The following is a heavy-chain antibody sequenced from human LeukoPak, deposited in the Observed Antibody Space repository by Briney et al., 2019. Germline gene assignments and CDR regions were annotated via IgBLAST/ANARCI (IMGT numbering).Heavy chain of an antibody. CDR2: ISGSGGST. Sequence: PGGSLRLSCAASGFTFSSYGMSWVRQAPGKGLEWVSAISGSGGSTYYADSVKGRFTISRDNSKNTLYLQMNSLRAEDTAVYYCAKDTGVYYGSGRSIFDYWGQGTLVTVSS. CDR1: GFTFSSYG. CDR3: AKDTGVYYGSGRSIFDY. V-gene: IGHV3-23*01. D-gene: IGHD3-10*01. J-gene: IGHJ4*02.